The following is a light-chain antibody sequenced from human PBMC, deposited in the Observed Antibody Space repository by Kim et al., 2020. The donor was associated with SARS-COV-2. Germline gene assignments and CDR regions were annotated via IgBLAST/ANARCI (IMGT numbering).Light chain of an antibody. Sequence: DIQMTQSPSSLSASVGDRATITCRASQDISRYLNWYQQKPGKAPKLLIYTASSLQSGVPSRFTGSGSETDFTLTISSLQPEDVAAYYCQQTYSASRTFGQGTKVDIK. V-gene: IGKV1-39*01. J-gene: IGKJ1*01. CDR1: QDISRY. CDR3: QQTYSASRT. CDR2: TAS.